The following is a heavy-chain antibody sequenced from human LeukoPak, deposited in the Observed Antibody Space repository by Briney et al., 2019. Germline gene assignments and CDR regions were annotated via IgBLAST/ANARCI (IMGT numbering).Heavy chain of an antibody. CDR1: GFTFSDCY. J-gene: IGHJ5*02. Sequence: PGGSLRLSCAASGFTFSDCYMNWIRQAPGKGLEWVAKINQDGSDKYYVDSVKGRFTISRDNAKNSLYLQMNSLRAEDTAVYYCASFLSSGYYQTWYDPWGQGTLVTVSS. CDR3: ASFLSSGYYQTWYDP. D-gene: IGHD3-22*01. CDR2: INQDGSDK. V-gene: IGHV3-7*01.